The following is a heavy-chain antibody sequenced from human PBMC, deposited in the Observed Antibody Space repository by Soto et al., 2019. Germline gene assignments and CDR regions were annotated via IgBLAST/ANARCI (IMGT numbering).Heavy chain of an antibody. D-gene: IGHD6-13*01. Sequence: GGSLRLSCAASGFTFSSYDMHWVRQAPGKGLEWVSGIGTAGDTYYPGSVKGRFTISRENAKNSLYLQMNSLRAGDAAVYHCARGRAAAGRLEVFDICGQGTMVTVSS. CDR1: GFTFSSYD. J-gene: IGHJ3*02. V-gene: IGHV3-13*01. CDR2: IGTAGDT. CDR3: ARGRAAAGRLEVFDI.